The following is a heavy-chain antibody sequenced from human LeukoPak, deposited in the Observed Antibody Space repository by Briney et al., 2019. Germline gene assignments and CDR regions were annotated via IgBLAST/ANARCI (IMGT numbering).Heavy chain of an antibody. CDR3: ARHPDDILTGYYYHFDY. D-gene: IGHD3-9*01. CDR2: INHSGST. V-gene: IGHV4-34*01. J-gene: IGHJ4*02. Sequence: SETLSLTCAVYGGSFSGYYWSWIRQPPGKGLEWIGEINHSGSTNYNPSLKSRVTISVGTSKNQFSLKLSSVTAADTAVYYCARHPDDILTGYYYHFDYWGQGTLVTVSS. CDR1: GGSFSGYY.